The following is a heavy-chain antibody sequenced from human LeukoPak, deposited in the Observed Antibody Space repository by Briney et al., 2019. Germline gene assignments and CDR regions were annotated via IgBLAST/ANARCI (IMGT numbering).Heavy chain of an antibody. D-gene: IGHD6-19*01. V-gene: IGHV3-7*04. J-gene: IGHJ4*02. CDR2: IKHDGSDK. Sequence: GGSLRLSCAASGFTFSSDWMSWVRQAPGKGLEWVANIKHDGSDKNYVDSVKGRFTISRDNAKNSVYLQMNSLRAEDTAVYYCARDIAMAGDDYWGQGTLVTVSS. CDR1: GFTFSSDW. CDR3: ARDIAMAGDDY.